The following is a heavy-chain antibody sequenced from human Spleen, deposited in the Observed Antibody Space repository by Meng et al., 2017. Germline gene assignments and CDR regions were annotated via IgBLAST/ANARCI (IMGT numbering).Heavy chain of an antibody. CDR2: IYASGIT. CDR3: ARRFDSSAYFFDY. Sequence: VRVQASGPCLVKPSHALSLTFSVSVESINSGSHDWNWIRQSVGKGLEWIGRIYASGITKYNPSLKSRVTISVDTSKNLFSLKLSSVTAADTAVYYCARRFDSSAYFFDYWGHGTVVTVSS. CDR1: VESINSGSHD. V-gene: IGHV4-61*02. D-gene: IGHD3-22*01. J-gene: IGHJ4*01.